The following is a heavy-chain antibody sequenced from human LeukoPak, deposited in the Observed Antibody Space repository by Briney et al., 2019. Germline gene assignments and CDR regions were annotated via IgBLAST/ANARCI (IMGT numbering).Heavy chain of an antibody. CDR2: IYYSGSA. CDR3: ASRGIAVAGTVVDY. D-gene: IGHD6-19*01. V-gene: IGHV4-59*01. J-gene: IGHJ4*02. Sequence: SETLSLTCTVSGGSISSYYWNWIRQPPGKGLEWIGYIYYSGSANYNPSLKSRVTISVDMSKNQFSLKLRSVTAADTAVYYCASRGIAVAGTVVDYWGQGTLVTVSS. CDR1: GGSISSYY.